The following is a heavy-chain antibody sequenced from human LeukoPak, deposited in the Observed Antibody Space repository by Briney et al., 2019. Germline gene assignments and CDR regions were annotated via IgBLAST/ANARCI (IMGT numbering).Heavy chain of an antibody. D-gene: IGHD1-26*01. CDR1: GFTFSGYW. CDR3: ARGGSYSVY. Sequence: GGSLRLSCAASGFTFSGYWMSWVRQTPGKGLEWVANIKPDGSEKYYVDSMKGRFTISRDNAKNSLYLQMNSLRAEDTAVYYCARGGSYSVYWGQGTLVTVSS. CDR2: IKPDGSEK. J-gene: IGHJ4*02. V-gene: IGHV3-7*04.